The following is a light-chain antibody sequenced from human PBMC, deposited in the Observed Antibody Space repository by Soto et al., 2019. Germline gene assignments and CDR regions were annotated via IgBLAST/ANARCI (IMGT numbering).Light chain of an antibody. CDR1: SSDVGSYNL. V-gene: IGLV2-23*01. CDR3: CSYAAVV. CDR2: EGS. J-gene: IGLJ2*01. Sequence: QSALTQPASVSGSPGQSITISCTGTSSDVGSYNLVSWYQQHPGKAPKLMIYEGSKRPSGVSNRFSGSKSGNTASLTISGLQAEDEADYYCCSYAAVVFGGGTKLTVL.